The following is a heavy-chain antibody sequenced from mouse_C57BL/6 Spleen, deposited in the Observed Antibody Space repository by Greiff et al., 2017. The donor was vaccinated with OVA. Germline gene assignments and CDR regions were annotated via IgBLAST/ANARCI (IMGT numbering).Heavy chain of an antibody. CDR2: INPNYGTT. Sequence: EVKLMESGPELVKPGASVKISCKASGYSFTDYNMNWVKQSNGKSLEWIGVINPNYGTTSYNQKFKGKATLTVDQSSSTAYMQLNSLTSEDSAVYYCARSIYYDPYYAMDYWGQGTSVTVSS. J-gene: IGHJ4*01. V-gene: IGHV1-39*01. D-gene: IGHD2-4*01. CDR3: ARSIYYDPYYAMDY. CDR1: GYSFTDYN.